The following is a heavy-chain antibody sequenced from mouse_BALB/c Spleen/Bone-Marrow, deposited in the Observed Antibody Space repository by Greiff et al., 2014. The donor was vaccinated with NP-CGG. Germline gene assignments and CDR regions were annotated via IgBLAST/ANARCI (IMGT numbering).Heavy chain of an antibody. J-gene: IGHJ1*01. CDR2: INPSNGGT. V-gene: IGHV1S81*02. Sequence: QVQLQQSGAELVKPGASVKLSCKASGYTFTSYYMYWVKQRPGQGLEWIGEINPSNGGTNFNEKFKSKATLTVDKSSSTAYMQLSSLTSEDSAVYHCTRSYYGNYFDVWGAGTTVTVSS. CDR1: GYTFTSYY. CDR3: TRSYYGNYFDV. D-gene: IGHD2-1*01.